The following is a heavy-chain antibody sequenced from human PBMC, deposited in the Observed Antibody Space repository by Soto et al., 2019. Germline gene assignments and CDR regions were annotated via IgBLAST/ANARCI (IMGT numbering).Heavy chain of an antibody. CDR3: ASGTVARYWYFDL. Sequence: GESLKISCAASGFTFSSYSMNWVRQAPGKGLEWVSYISSSSSTIYYADSVKGRFTISRDNAKNSLYLQMNSLRAEDTAVYYCASGTVARYWYFDLWGRGTLVTVSS. D-gene: IGHD2-15*01. J-gene: IGHJ2*01. V-gene: IGHV3-48*01. CDR2: ISSSSSTI. CDR1: GFTFSSYS.